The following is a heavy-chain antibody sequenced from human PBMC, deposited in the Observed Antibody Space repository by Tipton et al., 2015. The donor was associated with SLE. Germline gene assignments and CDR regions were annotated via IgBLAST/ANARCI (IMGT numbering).Heavy chain of an antibody. CDR3: AKSSGRQQLVPYYYYGMDV. CDR1: GFTFSSYE. V-gene: IGHV3-48*03. J-gene: IGHJ6*02. CDR2: ISSSGSTI. Sequence: SLRLSCAASGFTFSSYEMNWVRQAPGKGLEWVSYISSSGSTIYYADSVKGRFTISRDNSKNTLYLQMNSLRAEDTAVYYCAKSSGRQQLVPYYYYGMDVWGQGTTVTVSS. D-gene: IGHD6-13*01.